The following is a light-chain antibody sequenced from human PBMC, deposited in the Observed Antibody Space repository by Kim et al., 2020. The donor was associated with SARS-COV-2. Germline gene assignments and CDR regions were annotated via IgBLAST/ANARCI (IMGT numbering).Light chain of an antibody. CDR3: SSYTTSSTYV. CDR1: SSDVGSYNR. CDR2: EVS. V-gene: IGLV2-18*02. J-gene: IGLJ1*01. Sequence: GQSVTISCTGASSDVGSYNRVSWYQQSPGTAPRLMIYEVSNRPSGVPDRFSGSKSGNTASLTISGLQAEDEADYYCSSYTTSSTYVFGTGTKVTVL.